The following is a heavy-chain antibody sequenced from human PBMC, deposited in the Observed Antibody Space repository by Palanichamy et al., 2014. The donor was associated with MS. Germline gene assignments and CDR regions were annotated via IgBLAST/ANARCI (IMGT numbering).Heavy chain of an antibody. D-gene: IGHD6-6*01. CDR2: IWYDGSNK. J-gene: IGHJ6*02. CDR3: ARETRSLSSSSYYYGMDV. V-gene: IGHV3-33*01. Sequence: QVQRGGGLGEAVVQPGRSLRLSCAASGFTFSSYGMHWVRQAPGKGLEWVAVIWYDGSNKYYADSVKGRFTISRDNSKNTLYLQMNSLRAEDTAVYYCARETRSLSSSSYYYGMDVWGQGTTVTVSS. CDR1: GFTFSSYG.